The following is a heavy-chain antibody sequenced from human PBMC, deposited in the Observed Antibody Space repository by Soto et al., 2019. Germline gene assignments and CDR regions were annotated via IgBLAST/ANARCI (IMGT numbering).Heavy chain of an antibody. D-gene: IGHD3-22*01. CDR3: ARGWGYDSNDYYYAY. CDR1: GGTFSRHA. Sequence: QVQLVPSGAEVRKPGSSVKVSCKASGGTFSRHAISWVRQAPGQGLEWMGGIIPIFGTANHAQKFQGRVTIIADESTSTVYMELSSLRSEDTAMYYCARGWGYDSNDYYYAYWVQGTLVIVSS. J-gene: IGHJ4*02. V-gene: IGHV1-69*01. CDR2: IIPIFGTA.